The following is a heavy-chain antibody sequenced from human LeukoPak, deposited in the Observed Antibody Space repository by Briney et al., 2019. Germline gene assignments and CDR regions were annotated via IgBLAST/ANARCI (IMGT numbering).Heavy chain of an antibody. V-gene: IGHV1-18*01. CDR3: ARDIREYQLLSLVYFDY. Sequence: GASVKVSCKASGYTFTSYGISWVRQAPGQGLEWMGWISAYNGNTNYAQELQGRVTMTTDTSTGTAYMELRSLRSDDTAVYYCARDIREYQLLSLVYFDYWGQGTLVTVSS. CDR1: GYTFTSYG. D-gene: IGHD2-2*01. J-gene: IGHJ4*02. CDR2: ISAYNGNT.